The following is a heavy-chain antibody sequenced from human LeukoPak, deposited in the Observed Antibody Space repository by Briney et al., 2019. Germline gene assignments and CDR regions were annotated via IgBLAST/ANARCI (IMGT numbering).Heavy chain of an antibody. Sequence: PGGSLRLSCAASGFTFSSYSMNWVRQAPGKGLEWVSYISSSSSTIYYADSVKGRFTISRDNAKNSLYLQMNSLRAEDTAVYYCARDRAVYYYTNYYYYGMDVWGRGTTVTVSS. CDR1: GFTFSSYS. J-gene: IGHJ6*02. V-gene: IGHV3-48*04. CDR3: ARDRAVYYYTNYYYYGMDV. D-gene: IGHD3-10*01. CDR2: ISSSSSTI.